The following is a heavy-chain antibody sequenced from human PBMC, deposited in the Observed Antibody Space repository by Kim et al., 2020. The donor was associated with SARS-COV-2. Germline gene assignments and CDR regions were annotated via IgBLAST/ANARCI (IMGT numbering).Heavy chain of an antibody. J-gene: IGHJ4*02. CDR3: ARETPGYSSGWLDY. Sequence: NPSLKSRVTISVDTSKNQFSRKLSSVTAADTAVYYCARETPGYSSGWLDYWGQGTLVTVSS. D-gene: IGHD6-19*01. V-gene: IGHV4-39*07.